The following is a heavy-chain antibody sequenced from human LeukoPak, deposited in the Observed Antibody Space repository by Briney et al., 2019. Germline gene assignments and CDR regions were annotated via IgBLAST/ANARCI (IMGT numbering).Heavy chain of an antibody. CDR1: GGSISSSNW. V-gene: IGHV4-4*02. J-gene: IGHJ3*02. CDR3: ARDEIKVVRAFDI. D-gene: IGHD3-22*01. Sequence: SETLSLTCAVSGGSISSSNWWSWVRQPPGKGLEWIGEIYHSGSTNYNPSLKSRVTISVDKSKNQFSLKLSSVTAADTAVYYCARDEIKVVRAFDIWGQGTMVTVSS. CDR2: IYHSGST.